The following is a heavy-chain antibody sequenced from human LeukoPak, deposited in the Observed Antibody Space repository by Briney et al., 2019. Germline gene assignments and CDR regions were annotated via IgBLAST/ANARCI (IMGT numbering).Heavy chain of an antibody. CDR2: IYYSRST. CDR3: ARVRNYYDSSGYPYYFDY. D-gene: IGHD3-22*01. J-gene: IGHJ4*02. Sequence: SETLSLTCTVSGGSISSYYWSWIRQPPGKGLEWIGYIYYSRSTNYNPSLKSRVTISVDTSKNQFSLKLSSVTAADTAVYYCARVRNYYDSSGYPYYFDYWGQGTLVTVSS. V-gene: IGHV4-59*01. CDR1: GGSISSYY.